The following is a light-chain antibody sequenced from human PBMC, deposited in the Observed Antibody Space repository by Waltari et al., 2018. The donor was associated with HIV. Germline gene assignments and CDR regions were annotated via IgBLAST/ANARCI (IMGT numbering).Light chain of an antibody. V-gene: IGLV1-51*02. Sequence: QSVLTQPPSMSAAPGQKVTISCSGSNSNIGDHSVSWYQQVPGTAPELLIYENNKRPSGISDRFSGSRSGTSATLGITGLQTGDEADYYCATWDNRLSAWVFGGGTKLTVL. CDR1: NSNIGDHS. CDR3: ATWDNRLSAWV. J-gene: IGLJ3*02. CDR2: ENN.